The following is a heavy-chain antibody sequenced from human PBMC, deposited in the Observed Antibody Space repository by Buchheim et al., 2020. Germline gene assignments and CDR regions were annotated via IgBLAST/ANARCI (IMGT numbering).Heavy chain of an antibody. CDR1: GFTFSDFY. Sequence: QVQLVESGGGLVNPGGSLRLSCAASGFTFSDFYLTWIRQPPGKGLAWISYISSSGSYANSADSVQGRFTISRDNAKDSLYLQMNGLRAEDTAVYYCSRRVRGTSDWYFDLWGRGTL. V-gene: IGHV3-11*06. CDR2: ISSSGSYA. J-gene: IGHJ2*01. CDR3: SRRVRGTSDWYFDL.